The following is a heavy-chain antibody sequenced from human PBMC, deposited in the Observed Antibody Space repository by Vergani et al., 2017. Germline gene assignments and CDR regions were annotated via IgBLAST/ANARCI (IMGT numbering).Heavy chain of an antibody. J-gene: IGHJ4*02. V-gene: IGHV3-33*01. CDR1: GFTFSNYG. CDR2: IWYDGSNK. Sequence: QVQLVESGGGVVQPGRSLRLSCAASGFTFSNYGMHWVRQAPGKGLEWVAVIWYDGSNKYYADSVKGRFTISRDNSKNTLYLQMNSLGAEDTAVFYCVRENRQWLDYWGQGTLVTVSS. CDR3: VRENRQWLDY. D-gene: IGHD6-19*01.